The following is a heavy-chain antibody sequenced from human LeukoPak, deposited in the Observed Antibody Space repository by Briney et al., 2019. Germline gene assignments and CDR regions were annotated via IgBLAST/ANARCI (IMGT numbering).Heavy chain of an antibody. CDR1: GYTFTSYG. CDR2: ISAYNGNT. D-gene: IGHD3-22*01. Sequence: ASVKVSCKASGYTFTSYGISWVRQAPGQGLEWMGWISAYNGNTNYAQKLQGRVTMTTDTSTNTAYMELRSLRSDDTAVYYCASQKGEYYYDSSGYYVGAFDIWGQGTMVTVSS. J-gene: IGHJ3*02. V-gene: IGHV1-18*01. CDR3: ASQKGEYYYDSSGYYVGAFDI.